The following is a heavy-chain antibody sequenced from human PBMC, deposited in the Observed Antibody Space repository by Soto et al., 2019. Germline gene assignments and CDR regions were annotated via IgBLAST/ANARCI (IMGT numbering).Heavy chain of an antibody. J-gene: IGHJ5*02. CDR3: AKDHKPGFDP. Sequence: EVQLSESGGGLVQPGGSLRLSCAASGFTFSSYAMSWVRQAPGRGLEWVSAISGSGGTTYYADSVKGRFTISRDNSKNTLFLQMNSLRAEDTAVYYCAKDHKPGFDPWGQGTLVTVSS. CDR1: GFTFSSYA. CDR2: ISGSGGTT. V-gene: IGHV3-23*01.